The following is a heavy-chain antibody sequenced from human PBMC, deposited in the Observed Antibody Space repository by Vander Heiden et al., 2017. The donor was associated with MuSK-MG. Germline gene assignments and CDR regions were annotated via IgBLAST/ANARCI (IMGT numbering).Heavy chain of an antibody. D-gene: IGHD1-26*01. CDR3: ARLYSGSRPPDY. CDR1: GGSISSSSYY. CDR2: IYYRGNT. Sequence: QLQLQESGPGLVKPSETLSLTCTVSGGSISSSSYYWGWIRQPPGKGLEWIGSIYYRGNTYYNPSLKSRVTISVDTSKNQLSLKLSSVTAADTAVYYCARLYSGSRPPDYWCQGTLVTVSS. V-gene: IGHV4-39*01. J-gene: IGHJ4*02.